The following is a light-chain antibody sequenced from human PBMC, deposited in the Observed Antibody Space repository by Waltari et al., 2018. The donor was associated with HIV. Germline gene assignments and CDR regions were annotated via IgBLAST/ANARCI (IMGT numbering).Light chain of an antibody. CDR2: KAS. CDR3: QQYYLSPWT. J-gene: IGKJ1*01. V-gene: IGKV1-5*03. CDR1: QSISNW. Sequence: DIQMTQSMSTLSASVGERATPTCRARQSISNWLAGYQQKQGNAPKLLIYKASTLEGGVPSRFRGSGSGTEFTLTINSLQPDDCATYFCQQYYLSPWTFGQGARV.